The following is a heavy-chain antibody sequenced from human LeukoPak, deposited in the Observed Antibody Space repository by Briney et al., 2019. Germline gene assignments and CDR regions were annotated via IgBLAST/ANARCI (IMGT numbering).Heavy chain of an antibody. CDR1: GFTFSSYW. V-gene: IGHV3-7*04. Sequence: GGSLRLPCAASGFTFSSYWMSWVRQAPGKGLEWVANIKQDGSEKYYVDPVKGRFTISRDNAKNSLYLQMNSLRAEDTAVYYCAREGAMVDAFDIWGQGTMVTVSS. J-gene: IGHJ3*02. CDR2: IKQDGSEK. CDR3: AREGAMVDAFDI. D-gene: IGHD5-18*01.